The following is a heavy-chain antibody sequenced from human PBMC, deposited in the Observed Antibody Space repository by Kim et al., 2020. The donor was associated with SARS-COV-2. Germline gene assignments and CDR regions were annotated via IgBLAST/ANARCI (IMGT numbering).Heavy chain of an antibody. CDR3: AGVVRLLWSPVENYYYY. CDR2: ISSSSSYI. Sequence: GGSLRLSCAASGFTFSSYSMNWVRQAPGKGLEWVSSISSSSSYIYYADSVKGRFTISRDNAKNSLYLQMKSLRPEATAVYYCAGVVRLLWSPVENYYYY. D-gene: IGHD3-10*01. CDR1: GFTFSSYS. V-gene: IGHV3-21*01. J-gene: IGHJ6*03.